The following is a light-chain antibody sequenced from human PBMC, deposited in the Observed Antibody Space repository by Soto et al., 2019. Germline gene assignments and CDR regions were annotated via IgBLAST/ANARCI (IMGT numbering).Light chain of an antibody. Sequence: QSALTQPASVSGSPGQSVTISCSGSSSDVGAYNYVSWYQRHPGKAPKLMIYDVTNRPSGVSNRYSDCKSENTASLNISGLQAEDKADYYCSSNTGSSTVVYGGGTKPPVL. CDR1: SSDVGAYNY. CDR2: DVT. CDR3: SSNTGSSTVV. V-gene: IGLV2-14*01. J-gene: IGLJ3*02.